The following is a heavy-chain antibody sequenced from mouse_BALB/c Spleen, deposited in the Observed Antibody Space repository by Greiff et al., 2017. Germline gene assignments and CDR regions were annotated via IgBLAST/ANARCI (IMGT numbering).Heavy chain of an antibody. CDR1: GFNFTDSS. CDR2: IDPANGNT. Sequence: EVKLLESGAELVKPGASVKLSCTASGFNFTDSSMHWVKQSPEQGLEWIGMIDPANGNTKYDPKFQGKATITADTSSNTAYLQLSSLTSEDTAVYYCATLNPYYAMDYWGQGTSVTVAS. J-gene: IGHJ4*01. V-gene: IGHV14-3*02. CDR3: ATLNPYYAMDY.